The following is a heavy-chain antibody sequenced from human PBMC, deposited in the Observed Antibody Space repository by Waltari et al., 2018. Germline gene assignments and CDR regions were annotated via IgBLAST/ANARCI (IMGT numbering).Heavy chain of an antibody. CDR1: GFTFTSSA. V-gene: IGHV1-58*01. J-gene: IGHJ4*02. D-gene: IGHD4-17*01. Sequence: QMQLVQSGPEVKKPGTSVKVSCKASGFTFTSSAVQWVRQARGQRLEWIGWIVVGRGNTNYAQKFQERGTITRDMYTSTAYMELSSLRSEDTAVYYCASSSGELDYGDTTLNPDCDYWGQGTLVTVSS. CDR3: ASSSGELDYGDTTLNPDCDY. CDR2: IVVGRGNT.